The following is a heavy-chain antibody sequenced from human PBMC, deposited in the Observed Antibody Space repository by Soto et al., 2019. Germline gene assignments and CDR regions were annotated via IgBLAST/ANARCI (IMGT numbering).Heavy chain of an antibody. V-gene: IGHV1-18*04. Sequence: ASVKVSCKASGYTFTSYGISWVRQAPGQGLEWMGWISAYNGNTNYAQKLQGRVTMTTDTSTSTAYMELRSLRSDDTAVYYCARVPIGSLEPAPMSGPANWFDPWGQGHLVPGS. CDR1: GYTFTSYG. CDR2: ISAYNGNT. CDR3: ARVPIGSLEPAPMSGPANWFDP. D-gene: IGHD2-2*01. J-gene: IGHJ5*02.